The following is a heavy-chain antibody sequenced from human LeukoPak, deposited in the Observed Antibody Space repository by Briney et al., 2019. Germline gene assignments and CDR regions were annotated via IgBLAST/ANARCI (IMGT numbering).Heavy chain of an antibody. CDR3: AIGTPTVTFDY. CDR2: IYYSGST. CDR1: GGSISSGDYY. J-gene: IGHJ4*02. Sequence: SETLSLTCTVSGGSISSGDYYWSWIRQPPGKGLEWIGYIYYSGSTYYNPSLKSRVTISVDTSKNQFSLKLSSVTAADTAVYYCAIGTPTVTFDYWGQRTLVTVSS. D-gene: IGHD4-17*01. V-gene: IGHV4-30-4*01.